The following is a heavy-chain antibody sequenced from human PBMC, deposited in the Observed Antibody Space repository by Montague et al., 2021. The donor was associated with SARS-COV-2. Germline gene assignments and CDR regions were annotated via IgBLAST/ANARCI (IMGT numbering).Heavy chain of an antibody. CDR3: GLGRGFAVGNHYYYSYGLDV. Sequence: SETLSLTCTVSGGSIRSSSHFWGWFRQPPGQRLEWIGTISYSGSTYYSPFLKSRVIISADTSKNRFSLNLRSVTAADTAVYFCGLGRGFAVGNHYYYSYGLDVGGQGATGTGSS. J-gene: IGHJ6*02. D-gene: IGHD3-10*01. CDR2: ISYSGST. CDR1: GGSIRSSSHF. V-gene: IGHV4-39*07.